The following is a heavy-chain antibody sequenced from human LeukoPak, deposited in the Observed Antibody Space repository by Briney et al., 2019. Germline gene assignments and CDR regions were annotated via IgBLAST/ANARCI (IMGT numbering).Heavy chain of an antibody. CDR1: GFTFSSYG. J-gene: IGHJ4*02. CDR3: AKDDGYSGYVD. CDR2: ISYDGSNK. Sequence: GGSLRLSCAASGFTFSSYGMHWVRQAPAKRLEWVAVISYDGSNKYYADSVKGRFTISRDNSKNTLYLQMNSLRAEDTAVYYCAKDDGYSGYVDWGQGTLVTVSS. V-gene: IGHV3-30*18. D-gene: IGHD5-12*01.